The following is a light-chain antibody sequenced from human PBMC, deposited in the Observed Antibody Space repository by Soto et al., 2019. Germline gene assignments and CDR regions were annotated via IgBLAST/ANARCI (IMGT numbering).Light chain of an antibody. CDR1: SSNIGNNY. J-gene: IGLJ2*01. CDR2: DNN. V-gene: IGLV1-51*01. CDR3: GTWDNSLSGRI. Sequence: QSVLTQPPSVSAAPGQTVTISCSGSSSNIGNNYVSWYQQLPGTAPKLLIYDNNKRPSGIPDRFSGSKSGTSATLGITGLQTGDEADYYCGTWDNSLSGRIFGGGTKLTVL.